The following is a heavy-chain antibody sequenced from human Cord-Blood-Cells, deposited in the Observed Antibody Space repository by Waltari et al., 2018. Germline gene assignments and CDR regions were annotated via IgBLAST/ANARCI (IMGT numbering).Heavy chain of an antibody. CDR2: MNPNSGNT. D-gene: IGHD6-6*01. CDR1: GNTSTSSD. CDR3: ARLVGSSSSGGDY. Sequence: QVQLVQSGAEVKKPGASVKVSCQASGNTSTSSDLNWVREATGQGLEWMGWMNPNSGNTGYAQKFQGRVTITRNTSISTAYMELSSLRSEDTAVYYCARLVGSSSSGGDYWGQGTLVTVSS. J-gene: IGHJ4*02. V-gene: IGHV1-8*03.